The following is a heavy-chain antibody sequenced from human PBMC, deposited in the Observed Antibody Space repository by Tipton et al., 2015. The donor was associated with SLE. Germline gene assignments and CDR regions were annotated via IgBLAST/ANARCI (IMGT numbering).Heavy chain of an antibody. CDR1: GGAFRGYY. CDR3: ARRARDGWFFDS. V-gene: IGHV4-39*07. Sequence: TLSPTCSVYGGAFRGYYWAWIRQPPGKGLGYIGSISYGGSTYYNRSLESRLTISVDTSKHQFSLNLTSMTAADTALYFCARRARDGWFFDSWGQGLLVTVSS. CDR2: ISYGGST. D-gene: IGHD5-24*01. J-gene: IGHJ4*02.